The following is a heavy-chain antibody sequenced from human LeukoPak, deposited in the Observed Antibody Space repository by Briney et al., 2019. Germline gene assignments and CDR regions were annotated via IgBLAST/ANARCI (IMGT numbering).Heavy chain of an antibody. J-gene: IGHJ4*02. CDR3: ARVRRGAYSGYDYSGPYFDY. CDR2: IDPNSGGT. V-gene: IGHV1-2*02. CDR1: GYTFTGYY. Sequence: GASVKVSCKASGYTFTGYYMHWVRQAPGQGLEWMGWIDPNSGGTNYAQKFQGRVTMTRDTSISTAYMELSRLRSDDTAVYYCARVRRGAYSGYDYSGPYFDYWGQGTLVTVSS. D-gene: IGHD5-12*01.